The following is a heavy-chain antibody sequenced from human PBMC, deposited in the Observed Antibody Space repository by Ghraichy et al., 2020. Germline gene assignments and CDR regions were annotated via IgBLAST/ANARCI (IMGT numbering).Heavy chain of an antibody. CDR1: GFTFSSYA. V-gene: IGHV3-30*04. CDR3: ARDSGSYSYFDY. D-gene: IGHD1-26*01. J-gene: IGHJ4*02. CDR2: ISYGGNNK. Sequence: GGSLRLSCAASGFTFSSYAIHWVRQAPGEGLEWVALISYGGNNKYYADSVKGRFTISRDISKNTLYLQMNSLRAEDTAVYYCARDSGSYSYFDYWGQGTLVTVSS.